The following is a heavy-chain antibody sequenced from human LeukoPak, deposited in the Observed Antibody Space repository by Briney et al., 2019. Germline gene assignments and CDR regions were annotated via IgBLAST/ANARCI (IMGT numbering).Heavy chain of an antibody. CDR1: GGSISSYY. D-gene: IGHD1-26*01. V-gene: IGHV4-59*12. J-gene: IGHJ4*02. CDR2: IYYSGNT. Sequence: SETLSLTCTVSGGSISSYYWSWIRQPPGKGLEWIGYIYYSGNTNYNPSLKSRVTLSIDTSQNQFSLRLNSVTAADTAVYYCARETSGSYYNSWGQGTLVIVSS. CDR3: ARETSGSYYNS.